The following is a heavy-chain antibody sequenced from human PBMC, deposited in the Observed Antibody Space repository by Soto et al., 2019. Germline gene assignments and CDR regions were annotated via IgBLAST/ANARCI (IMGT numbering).Heavy chain of an antibody. CDR2: ISGNGSTI. Sequence: PGGSLRLSCAASGFTFSRYEMNWVRQAPGKGLQWLSYISGNGSTIHYADSVKGRFTVSRDNAQKQLYLQMNSLRAEDTAVYYCARVREIVVVTAILSKTYYFDYWGQGTLVTVSS. J-gene: IGHJ4*02. CDR1: GFTFSRYE. CDR3: ARVREIVVVTAILSKTYYFDY. V-gene: IGHV3-48*03. D-gene: IGHD2-21*02.